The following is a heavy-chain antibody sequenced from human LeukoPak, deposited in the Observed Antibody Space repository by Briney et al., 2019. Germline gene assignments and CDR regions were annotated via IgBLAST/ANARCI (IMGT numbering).Heavy chain of an antibody. CDR3: ASGVHYSSGWIDI. Sequence: GGSLRLSCVASGFTFSSYSMSWVRQAPGKGLEWLSYISSSGGTIHYVDSVKGRFTISRDNAKNSLFLQMNSLRAEDTAVYYCASGVHYSSGWIDIWGQGTMVTVSS. CDR1: GFTFSSYS. D-gene: IGHD6-19*01. V-gene: IGHV3-48*04. CDR2: ISSSGGTI. J-gene: IGHJ3*02.